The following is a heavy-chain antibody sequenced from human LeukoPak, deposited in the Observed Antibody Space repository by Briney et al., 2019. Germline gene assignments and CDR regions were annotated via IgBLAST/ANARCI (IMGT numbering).Heavy chain of an antibody. CDR1: GYTFANYG. J-gene: IGHJ6*02. Sequence: ASVKVSCKASGYTFANYGITWVRQAPGQGLEWMGWISPNSGETNYAQKFQGRVTMTTDTSTSTAYMEVRTLRSDDTGVYYCARDGGYTRGNYYYYYGMDVWGQGTTVTVSS. D-gene: IGHD6-19*01. CDR3: ARDGGYTRGNYYYYYGMDV. V-gene: IGHV1-18*01. CDR2: ISPNSGET.